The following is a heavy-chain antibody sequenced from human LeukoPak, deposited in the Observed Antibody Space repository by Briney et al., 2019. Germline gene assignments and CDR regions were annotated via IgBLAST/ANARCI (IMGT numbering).Heavy chain of an antibody. CDR1: GGSISSYY. V-gene: IGHV4-59*01. J-gene: IGHJ5*02. D-gene: IGHD6-19*01. CDR3: ARRRAVAGVNWFDP. Sequence: SETLSLTCTVSGGSISSYYWSWIRQPPGKGLEWIGYIYYSGSTNYNPSLKSRVTISVDTSKNQFSLKLSSVTAADTAVYYCARRRAVAGVNWFDPWGQGTLVTVSS. CDR2: IYYSGST.